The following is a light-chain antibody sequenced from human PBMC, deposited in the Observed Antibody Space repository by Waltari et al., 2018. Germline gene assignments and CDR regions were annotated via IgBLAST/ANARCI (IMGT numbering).Light chain of an antibody. Sequence: DTQLSQFPSTLAASVGDRVTITGRAREASNTWLAWYQQKPGKAPKVLIYDASTLQSGVPSRFSGSGSGTEFTLTIDSLQPDDFATYYCQQYNRFSPFGQGTNVEVK. CDR2: DAS. J-gene: IGKJ1*01. CDR3: QQYNRFSP. V-gene: IGKV1-5*01. CDR1: EASNTW.